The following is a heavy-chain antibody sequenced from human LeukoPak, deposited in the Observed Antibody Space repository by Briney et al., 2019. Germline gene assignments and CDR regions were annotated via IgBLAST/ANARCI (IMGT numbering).Heavy chain of an antibody. J-gene: IGHJ3*02. Sequence: GGSLRLSCAASGFTFSSYAMSWVRQTPGKGLEWVSAISGSSGSTYYADSVKGRFTISRDNSKNTLYLQMNSLRAEDTAVYYCAKDRGLLNAFDIWGQGTMVTVSS. CDR3: AKDRGLLNAFDI. D-gene: IGHD3-10*01. V-gene: IGHV3-23*01. CDR1: GFTFSSYA. CDR2: ISGSSGST.